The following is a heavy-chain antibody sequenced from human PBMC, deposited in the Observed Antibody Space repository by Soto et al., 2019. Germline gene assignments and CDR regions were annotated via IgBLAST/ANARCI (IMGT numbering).Heavy chain of an antibody. CDR3: ARASAGALYDF. D-gene: IGHD6-13*01. J-gene: IGHJ4*02. V-gene: IGHV1-18*01. CDR1: GYIFTNYG. Sequence: QVQLVQSGAGVRMPGASVNVSCKTSGYIFTNYGVAWVRQAPGQGLELVAWISGYNGYPKHTQKSQGRVTVTTDTTTRTGYMELRNLRSDDTAVYYCARASAGALYDFWGQGTRVTVSS. CDR2: ISGYNGYP.